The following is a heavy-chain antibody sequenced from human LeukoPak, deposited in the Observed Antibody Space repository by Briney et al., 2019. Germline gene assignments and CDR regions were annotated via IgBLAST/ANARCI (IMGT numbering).Heavy chain of an antibody. V-gene: IGHV3-33*01. Sequence: GRSLRLSCAASGFTFSSYGMHWVRQAPGKGLEWVAVIWYDGSNKYYADSVKGRFTISRDNSKNTLYLQTNSLRAEDTAVYYCARSTYSSYYFDYWGQGTLVTVSS. D-gene: IGHD6-6*01. CDR3: ARSTYSSYYFDY. CDR1: GFTFSSYG. CDR2: IWYDGSNK. J-gene: IGHJ4*02.